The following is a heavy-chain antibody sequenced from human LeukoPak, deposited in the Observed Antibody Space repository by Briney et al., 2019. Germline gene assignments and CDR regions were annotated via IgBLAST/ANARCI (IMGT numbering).Heavy chain of an antibody. Sequence: PGGSLRLSCAASGFTVSSNYMSWVRQAPGKGLEWVSVIYSGGNTYYADSVKGRFTISRDNAKNSLHLQMNSLRAEDTGIYYCASTAGYFNYWGQGTLVTVSS. V-gene: IGHV3-53*01. CDR1: GFTVSSNY. D-gene: IGHD3-22*01. CDR2: IYSGGNT. J-gene: IGHJ4*02. CDR3: ASTAGYFNY.